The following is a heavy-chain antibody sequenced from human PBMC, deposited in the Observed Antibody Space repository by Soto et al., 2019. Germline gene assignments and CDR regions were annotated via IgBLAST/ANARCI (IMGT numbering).Heavy chain of an antibody. CDR3: ARVPSYSSGWPLDY. CDR2: ISPDSGGT. J-gene: IGHJ4*02. CDR1: GYTFTGYY. D-gene: IGHD6-19*01. V-gene: IGHV1-2*04. Sequence: VASVKVSCKASGYTFTGYYLHWVRQAPGQGLEWMGWISPDSGGTNYAQKFQGWVTMTRDTSISTVYMELSRLRSDDTAVYYCARVPSYSSGWPLDYWGQGTLLTVSS.